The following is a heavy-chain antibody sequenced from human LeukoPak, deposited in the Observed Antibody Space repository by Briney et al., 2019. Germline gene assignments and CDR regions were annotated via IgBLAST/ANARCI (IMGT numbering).Heavy chain of an antibody. CDR1: GDSVSSNSAA. J-gene: IGHJ4*02. V-gene: IGHV6-1*01. CDR2: TYYRSKWYN. Sequence: SQTLSLTCAISGDSVSSNSAAWNWARQSPSRGLECLGRTYYRSKWYNDYAVSVKSRITINPDTSKNQFSLQLNSVTPEDTAVYYCASQAVAGLYQFDNWGQGTLVTVSS. CDR3: ASQAVAGLYQFDN. D-gene: IGHD6-19*01.